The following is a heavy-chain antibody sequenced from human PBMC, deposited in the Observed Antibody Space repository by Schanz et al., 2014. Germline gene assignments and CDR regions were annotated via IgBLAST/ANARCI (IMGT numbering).Heavy chain of an antibody. V-gene: IGHV3-23*01. D-gene: IGHD1-1*01. Sequence: EVHLLESGGGLVPPGGSLRLSCAASGFSFTTYAMSWVRQAPGKGLEWVSSISSGGGTIYYADSVKGRFTISRDNAKNSLYLEMNSLRAEDTALYYCARDRRNADLDYWGQGTLVTVSS. CDR2: ISSGGGTI. J-gene: IGHJ4*02. CDR1: GFSFTTYA. CDR3: ARDRRNADLDY.